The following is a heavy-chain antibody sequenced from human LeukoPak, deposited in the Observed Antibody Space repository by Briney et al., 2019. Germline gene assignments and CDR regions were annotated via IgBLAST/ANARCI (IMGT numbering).Heavy chain of an antibody. V-gene: IGHV1-2*02. D-gene: IGHD6-19*01. CDR2: INPNSGDT. CDR3: ARTQWLVDSAFDI. J-gene: IGHJ3*02. Sequence: ASVKVSCKASGYTFTEYYIHWVRQAPGQGLEWMGWINPNSGDTNYAQKFQGRVTVTRDTSISTAYMELSRLRSDDTALYYCARTQWLVDSAFDIWGQGTMVTVSS. CDR1: GYTFTEYY.